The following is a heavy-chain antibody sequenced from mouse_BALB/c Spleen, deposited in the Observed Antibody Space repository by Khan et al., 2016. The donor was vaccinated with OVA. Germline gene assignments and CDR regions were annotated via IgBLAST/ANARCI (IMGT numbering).Heavy chain of an antibody. D-gene: IGHD2-1*01. CDR1: GFNIKDTY. J-gene: IGHJ3*01. V-gene: IGHV14-3*02. CDR3: ATLYGSPFTY. Sequence: VQLQQSGAELVKPGASIKLSCTASGFNIKDTYIHWVKERPEQGPEWIGRIDPANGDTKCDPRFQGKATITADTSSNTAYLQLSSLTSEDTAVYYCATLYGSPFTYWGQGTLVTGSA. CDR2: IDPANGDT.